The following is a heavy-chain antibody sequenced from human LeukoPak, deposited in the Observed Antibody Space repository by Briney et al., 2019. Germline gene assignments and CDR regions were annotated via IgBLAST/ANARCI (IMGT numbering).Heavy chain of an antibody. J-gene: IGHJ4*02. V-gene: IGHV3-30*18. D-gene: IGHD3-22*01. CDR3: AKDRHYQSNVLGY. CDR1: GFTFSSYD. CDR2: ISYDGSNK. Sequence: GGSLRLSCAASGFTFSSYDTHWIRQAPGKGLEWVAVISYDGSNKYYGDSVKGRFTISRDNSKNTLYLQMNSLRAEDTAVYYCAKDRHYQSNVLGYWGQGTLVTVSS.